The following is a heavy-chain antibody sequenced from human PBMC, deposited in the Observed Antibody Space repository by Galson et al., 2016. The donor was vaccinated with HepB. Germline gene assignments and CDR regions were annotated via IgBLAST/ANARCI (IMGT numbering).Heavy chain of an antibody. CDR3: ARMYPISPGSIDV. J-gene: IGHJ3*01. CDR1: GGHFSGYF. Sequence: SETLSLTCGVNGGHFSGYFWTWIRQTPGKGLEWLGEINHRGNSNYNPSLPSRVAISVHSSKYQFSLQLNSVTAADTAVCYCARMYPISPGSIDVWGQGTMVTVSS. V-gene: IGHV4-34*01. D-gene: IGHD2-8*01. CDR2: INHRGNS.